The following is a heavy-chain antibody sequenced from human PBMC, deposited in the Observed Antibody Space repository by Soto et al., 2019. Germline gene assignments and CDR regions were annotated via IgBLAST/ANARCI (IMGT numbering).Heavy chain of an antibody. CDR2: IHPSGDT. V-gene: IGHV4-34*02. D-gene: IGHD1-26*01. CDR1: SGSFSSYY. CDR3: SRGSSPHKGGRT. Sequence: QVQLQQWGAGLLKPSEHLSLTCSVHSGSFSSYYCTWTRQPPGKGLEWIVEIHPSGDTDYNPALSTRVTRSSAPSKSKFSLSLASVTAADTAVFFCSRGSSPHKGGRTWGPGPLFPVSS. J-gene: IGHJ1*01.